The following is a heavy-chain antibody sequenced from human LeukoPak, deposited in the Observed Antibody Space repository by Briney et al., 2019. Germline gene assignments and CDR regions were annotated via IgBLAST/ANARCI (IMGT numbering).Heavy chain of an antibody. CDR3: ARLGLFDY. Sequence: PSETLSLTCTVSGGSISSGSYYWGWIRQPPGKGLEWIGSIYYSGSAYYNPSLKSQVTISVDTSKNQFSLTLISVTAADTAVYYCARLGLFDYWGQGTLVTVSS. CDR1: GGSISSGSYY. J-gene: IGHJ4*02. CDR2: IYYSGSA. V-gene: IGHV4-39*07.